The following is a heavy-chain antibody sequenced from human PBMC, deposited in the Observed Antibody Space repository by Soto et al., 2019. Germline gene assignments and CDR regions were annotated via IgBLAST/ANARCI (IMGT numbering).Heavy chain of an antibody. CDR3: AKDPDSAVVVTAIPGY. V-gene: IGHV3-23*01. D-gene: IGHD2-21*02. J-gene: IGHJ4*02. CDR1: GFTFSSYA. Sequence: SGGSLRLSCAASGFTFSSYAMSWVRQAPGKGLEWVSAISGSGGSTYYADSVKGRFTISRDNSKNTLYLQMNSLRAEDTAVYYCAKDPDSAVVVTAIPGYWGQGTLVTVSS. CDR2: ISGSGGST.